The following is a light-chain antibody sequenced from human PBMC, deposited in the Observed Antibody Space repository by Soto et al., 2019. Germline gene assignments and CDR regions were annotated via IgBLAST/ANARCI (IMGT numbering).Light chain of an antibody. CDR3: QHYENWPPWT. J-gene: IGKJ1*01. V-gene: IGKV3-15*01. CDR1: QSVGNS. CDR2: GAS. Sequence: EIVMTQSPATLSVSPGEGATLSCRASQSVGNSLAWSQQRPGQAPMLLIFGASTRSTGVPARFRGSGYGTDFTLTIGSLQAADFAVYFWQHYENWPPWTFGQGTKVEV.